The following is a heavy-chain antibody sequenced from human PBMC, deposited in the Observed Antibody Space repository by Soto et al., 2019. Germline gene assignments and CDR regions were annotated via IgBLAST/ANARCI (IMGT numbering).Heavy chain of an antibody. J-gene: IGHJ6*02. D-gene: IGHD3-9*01. V-gene: IGHV3-33*01. CDR1: GFTFSSYG. CDR3: ARDQSKMRLALRYFDWLENYYYYGMDV. CDR2: IWYDGSNK. Sequence: PGGSLRLSCAASGFTFSSYGMHWVRQAPGKGLEWVAVIWYDGSNKYYADSVKGRFTISRDNSKNTLYLQMNSLRAEDTAVYYCARDQSKMRLALRYFDWLENYYYYGMDVWGQGTTVTVSS.